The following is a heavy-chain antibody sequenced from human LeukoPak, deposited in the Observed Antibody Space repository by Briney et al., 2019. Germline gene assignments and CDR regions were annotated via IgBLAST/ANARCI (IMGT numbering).Heavy chain of an antibody. CDR3: AKDHYWSIDY. J-gene: IGHJ4*02. D-gene: IGHD3-3*01. CDR2: IKGDGIST. CDR1: GFDFSSNW. Sequence: GGSLRLSCAASGFDFSSNWRHWVRHAPGQGLVWVSRIKGDGISTNYADSVKGRFTISRDIAKNTLYPQMNSLRAEDTGVYYCAKDHYWSIDYWGRGTLVTVSS. V-gene: IGHV3-74*01.